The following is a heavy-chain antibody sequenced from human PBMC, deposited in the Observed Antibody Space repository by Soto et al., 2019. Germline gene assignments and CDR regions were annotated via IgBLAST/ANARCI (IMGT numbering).Heavy chain of an antibody. J-gene: IGHJ4*02. CDR3: VRGGSCTNGVCSVFDY. V-gene: IGHV4-31*03. Sequence: PSETLSLTCTVSGGSVSSVGYYWRWIRQHPGKGLEWIGYITYSGNTYYNPSLESRVTMSADTSKNQFSLKMSSVTAADTAVYFCVRGGSCTNGVCSVFDYWGQGTLVTVYS. CDR1: GGSVSSVGYY. D-gene: IGHD2-8*01. CDR2: ITYSGNT.